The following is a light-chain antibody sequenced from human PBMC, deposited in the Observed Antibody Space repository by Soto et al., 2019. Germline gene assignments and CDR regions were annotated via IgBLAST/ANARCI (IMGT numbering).Light chain of an antibody. V-gene: IGLV2-8*01. CDR2: EVN. Sequence: QSVLTQPPSASGSPGQSVTISCTGTSSDIGGYNSVSWYQQHPGKAPRLMIYEVNKRPSGVPDRFSGSKSGYTASLTVSGPQTEDEAFYYCSSSAGIYHYLVFGGGTQLTVL. CDR1: SSDIGGYNS. J-gene: IGLJ3*02. CDR3: SSSAGIYHYLV.